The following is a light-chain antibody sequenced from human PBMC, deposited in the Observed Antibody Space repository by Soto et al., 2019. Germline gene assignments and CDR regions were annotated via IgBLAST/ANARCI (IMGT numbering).Light chain of an antibody. CDR1: SSDVGGYNY. J-gene: IGLJ1*01. CDR2: EVN. CDR3: SSYTSSSTTYV. V-gene: IGLV2-14*01. Sequence: QSALTQPASVSGSPGQSITISCTGTSSDVGGYNYVSWYQQHPVKAPKLMIYEVNNRPSEVSNRFSGSKSGNTASLTISGVQAEDEADYYCSSYTSSSTTYVFGSGTKVTVL.